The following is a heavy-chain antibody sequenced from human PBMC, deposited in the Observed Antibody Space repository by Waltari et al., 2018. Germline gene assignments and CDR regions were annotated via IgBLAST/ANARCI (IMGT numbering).Heavy chain of an antibody. D-gene: IGHD6-13*01. Sequence: QVQLQESGPGLVKPSETLSLTCTVSGGSISSHYWSWIRQPPGKGLEWIGYIYYSGRTNYNPSLKSRVTIAVDTSKNQFSLKLSSVTAADTAVYYCARARRIAAAGYFDYWGQGTLVTVSS. V-gene: IGHV4-59*11. CDR3: ARARRIAAAGYFDY. CDR2: IYYSGRT. J-gene: IGHJ4*02. CDR1: GGSISSHY.